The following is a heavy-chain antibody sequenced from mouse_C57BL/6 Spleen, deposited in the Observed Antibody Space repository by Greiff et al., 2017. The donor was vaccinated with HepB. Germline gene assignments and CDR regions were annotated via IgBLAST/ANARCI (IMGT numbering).Heavy chain of an antibody. V-gene: IGHV1-5*01. Sequence: VQLQQSGTVLARPGASVKMSCKTSGYTFTSYWMHWVKQRPGQGLEWIGAIYPGNSDTSYNQKFKGKAKLTAVTSASTAYMELSSLTNEDSAVYYCTRSPYDYDGGYWYFDVWGTGTTVTVSS. CDR3: TRSPYDYDGGYWYFDV. J-gene: IGHJ1*03. CDR1: GYTFTSYW. CDR2: IYPGNSDT. D-gene: IGHD2-4*01.